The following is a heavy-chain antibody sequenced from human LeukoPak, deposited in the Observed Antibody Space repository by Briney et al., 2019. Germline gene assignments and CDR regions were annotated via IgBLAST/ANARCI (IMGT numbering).Heavy chain of an antibody. D-gene: IGHD3-22*01. CDR3: ARADSAEKRDFDY. CDR1: GFTFSNYW. CDR2: IKEGGSEK. Sequence: GGSLRLSCAASGFTFSNYWMTWVRQAPGKGLEWVANIKEGGSEKYYVDSVKGRFTISRDNAKNSAFLQMNSLRAEDTAVYYCARADSAEKRDFDYWGQGTLVTVSS. V-gene: IGHV3-7*01. J-gene: IGHJ4*02.